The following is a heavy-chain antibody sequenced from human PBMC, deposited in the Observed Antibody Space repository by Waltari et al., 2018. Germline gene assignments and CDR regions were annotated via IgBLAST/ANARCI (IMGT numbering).Heavy chain of an antibody. CDR2: ISSRSSYI. Sequence: EVQLVESGGGLVKPGGSLRLSCAASGFTFSSYSMNWVRQAPGKGLEWVSSISSRSSYIYYADSVKGRFTISRDNAKNSLYLQMNSLRAEDTAVYYCARLPRTKFDYWGQGTLVTVSS. V-gene: IGHV3-21*01. J-gene: IGHJ4*02. CDR1: GFTFSSYS. CDR3: ARLPRTKFDY.